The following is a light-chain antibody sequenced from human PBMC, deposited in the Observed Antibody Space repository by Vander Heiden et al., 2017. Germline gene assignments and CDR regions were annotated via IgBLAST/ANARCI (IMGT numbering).Light chain of an antibody. CDR3: QSYDSSRSAPYV. J-gene: IGLJ1*01. Sequence: QSVLTQPPSVSGAPGQRVTLSCTGSSSSLGAGYAVHWYQQLPGTVPNLLIFLNNNRPSGAPDRFSGSKSGTSAALAISGLQAEDEADYYCQSYDSSRSAPYVFGTGTKVTVL. CDR1: SSSLGAGYA. V-gene: IGLV1-40*01. CDR2: LNN.